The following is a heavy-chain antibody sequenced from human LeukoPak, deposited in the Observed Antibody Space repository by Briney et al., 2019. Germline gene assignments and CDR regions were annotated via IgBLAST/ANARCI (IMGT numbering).Heavy chain of an antibody. D-gene: IGHD4/OR15-4a*01. J-gene: IGHJ6*02. CDR3: SASTPNYGDYYGLDV. Sequence: GGSLRLSCAAYVLTVSSNYVSWVRQAPGKGLEWVSVIYSGGSTYYADSVKGRFTISRHNSKNTLYLHMNSLRTEDTAVYFYSASTPNYGDYYGLDVWGHGTTVTVSS. CDR1: VLTVSSNY. CDR2: IYSGGST. V-gene: IGHV3-53*04.